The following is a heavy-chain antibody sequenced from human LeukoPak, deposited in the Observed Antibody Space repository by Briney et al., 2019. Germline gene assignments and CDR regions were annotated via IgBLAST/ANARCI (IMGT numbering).Heavy chain of an antibody. J-gene: IGHJ4*02. CDR1: GFTFDDYD. V-gene: IGHV3-20*04. Sequence: PGGSLRLSCAASGFTFDDYDMSWVRHAPGKGLEWVSGINWNGGRTGYADSVKGRFTISRDNAKNSLYLQMNSLRAEDPALYYCARAFKYSMSGYFFDYWGQGTLVTVSS. CDR2: INWNGGRT. CDR3: ARAFKYSMSGYFFDY. D-gene: IGHD2-21*01.